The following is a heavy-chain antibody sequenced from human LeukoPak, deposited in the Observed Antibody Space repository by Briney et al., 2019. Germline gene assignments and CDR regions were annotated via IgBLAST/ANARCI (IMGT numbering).Heavy chain of an antibody. Sequence: TSGTLSLTCAVYGGSFRGHYWRWVRQAPGKGREWIGEINDSGSTSYNPSLKTRVTISVDTSKNQFSLKLTSVTDADTAVYYCARARGEVAIDYWGHGTLVTVSS. J-gene: IGHJ4*01. CDR2: INDSGST. V-gene: IGHV4-34*01. CDR3: ARARGEVAIDY. CDR1: GGSFRGHY. D-gene: IGHD5-12*01.